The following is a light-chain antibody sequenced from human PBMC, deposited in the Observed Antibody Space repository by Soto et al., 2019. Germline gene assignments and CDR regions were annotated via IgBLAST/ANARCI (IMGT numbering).Light chain of an antibody. Sequence: QLVLTQPPSASGTPGQRVTISCSGSNSNIGTNTVNWYQQLPGTAPKLLIYSNDQRPSGVPDRFSGSKSGTSASLAISGLQSEDEADYYCALWDDSLNAYVFGTGTKLTVL. J-gene: IGLJ1*01. CDR2: SND. CDR3: ALWDDSLNAYV. CDR1: NSNIGTNT. V-gene: IGLV1-44*01.